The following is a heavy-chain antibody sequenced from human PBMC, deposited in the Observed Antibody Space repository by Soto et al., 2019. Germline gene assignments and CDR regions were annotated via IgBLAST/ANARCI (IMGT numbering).Heavy chain of an antibody. CDR1: GFTFSNYA. V-gene: IGHV3-33*01. CDR2: IWYDGSNQ. CDR3: ARDLADY. J-gene: IGHJ4*02. Sequence: QVQLVESGGGEVQPGRSLRLSCTASGFTFSNYAMHWVRQAPGQGLEWVAIIWYDGSNQFYADSVKGRFTISRDNSKNSLCLQMNNLRAEDTAVYYCARDLADYWGQGTLVTVSS.